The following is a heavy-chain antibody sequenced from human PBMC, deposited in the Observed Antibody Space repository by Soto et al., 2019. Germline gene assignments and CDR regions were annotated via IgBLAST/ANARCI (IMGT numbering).Heavy chain of an antibody. Sequence: SETLSLTCAVYGGSFSGYYWSWIRQPPGKGLEWIGEINHSGSTNYNPSLKSRVTISVDTSKNQFSLKLSSVTAADTAVYYCARSLIRIAARPSPFDYWGQGTLVTVSS. CDR1: GGSFSGYY. CDR2: INHSGST. J-gene: IGHJ4*02. D-gene: IGHD6-6*01. V-gene: IGHV4-34*01. CDR3: ARSLIRIAARPSPFDY.